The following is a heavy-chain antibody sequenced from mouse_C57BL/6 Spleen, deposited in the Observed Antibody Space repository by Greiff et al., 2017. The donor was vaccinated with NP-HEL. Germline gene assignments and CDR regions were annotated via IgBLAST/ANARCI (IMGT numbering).Heavy chain of an antibody. V-gene: IGHV5-12*01. D-gene: IGHD2-4*01. CDR3: ARLRDYDYGWFAY. CDR2: ISNGGGST. Sequence: EVQVVESGGGLVQPGGSLKLSCAASGFTFSDYYMYWVRQTPEKRLEWVAYISNGGGSTYYPDTVKGRFTISRDNAKNTLYLQMSRLKSEDTAMYYCARLRDYDYGWFAYWGQGTLVTVSA. J-gene: IGHJ3*01. CDR1: GFTFSDYY.